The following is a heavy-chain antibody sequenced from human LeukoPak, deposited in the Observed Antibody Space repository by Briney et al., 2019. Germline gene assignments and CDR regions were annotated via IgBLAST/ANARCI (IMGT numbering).Heavy chain of an antibody. CDR3: ARGEIQPSPPPFFDY. CDR1: GGSISSGGYS. D-gene: IGHD5-18*01. CDR2: IYHSGST. V-gene: IGHV4-30-2*01. J-gene: IGHJ4*02. Sequence: PSQTLSLTCAVSGGSISSGGYSWSWIRQPPGKGLEWIGYIYHSGSTYYNPSLKSRVTISVDRSRNQFSLKLSSVTAADTAVYYCARGEIQPSPPPFFDYWGQGTLVTVSS.